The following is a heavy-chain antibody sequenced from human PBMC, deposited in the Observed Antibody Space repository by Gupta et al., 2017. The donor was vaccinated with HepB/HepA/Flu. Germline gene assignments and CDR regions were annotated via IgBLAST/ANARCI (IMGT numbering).Heavy chain of an antibody. D-gene: IGHD3-3*01. CDR2: ISSSGSTI. CDR1: GFTFSDYY. J-gene: IGHJ5*02. Sequence: QVQLVESGGGLVKPGGSLRLSCAASGFTFSDYYMSWIRQAPGKGLEWVSYISSSGSTIYYADSVKGRFTISRDNAKNSLYLQMNSLRAEDTAVYYCARDQYDFWSGSSPRQYNWFDPWGQGTLVTVSS. CDR3: ARDQYDFWSGSSPRQYNWFDP. V-gene: IGHV3-11*04.